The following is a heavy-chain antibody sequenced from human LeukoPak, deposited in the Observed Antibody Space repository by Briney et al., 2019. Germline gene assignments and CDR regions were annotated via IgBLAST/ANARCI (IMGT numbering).Heavy chain of an antibody. CDR3: AKAIRNLGWYFDL. Sequence: ASVKVSCKASGYTFTGFYMHWVRQAPGQGLEWMGRINPNSGVTNYAQNFQGRVTMTRDTSISTAYMELSRLRSDDTAVYYCAKAIRNLGWYFDLWGRGTLVTVSS. CDR2: INPNSGVT. CDR1: GYTFTGFY. V-gene: IGHV1-2*06. J-gene: IGHJ2*01. D-gene: IGHD3-3*01.